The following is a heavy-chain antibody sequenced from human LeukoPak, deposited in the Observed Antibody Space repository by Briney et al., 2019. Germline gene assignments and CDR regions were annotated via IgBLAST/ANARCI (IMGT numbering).Heavy chain of an antibody. J-gene: IGHJ4*02. D-gene: IGHD2-21*02. CDR2: IDSSGRSK. CDR1: GFSFSTHE. Sequence: RGSLRLSSAASGFSFSTHEMTWGRHAPGKGLEWISFIDSSGRSKFYADSVRGRFTISRDNATNSVYLQMSSLRVEDTALYYCARGTFCGGDCYSAGFDSWGQGTLVTVSS. CDR3: ARGTFCGGDCYSAGFDS. V-gene: IGHV3-48*03.